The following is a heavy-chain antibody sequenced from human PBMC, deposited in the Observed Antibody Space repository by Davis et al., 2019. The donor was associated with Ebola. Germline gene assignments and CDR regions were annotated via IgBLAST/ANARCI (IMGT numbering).Heavy chain of an antibody. J-gene: IGHJ6*02. V-gene: IGHV3-23*01. CDR3: ARESTRYYGMDV. D-gene: IGHD5/OR15-5a*01. Sequence: PGGSLRLFCAASGFTFSSSAMSWVRQAPGKGLVWVSAISGSGGSTYYADSVKGRFTISRDNSKNTLYLQMSSLRAEDTAVYYCARESTRYYGMDVWGQGTTVTVSS. CDR2: ISGSGGST. CDR1: GFTFSSSA.